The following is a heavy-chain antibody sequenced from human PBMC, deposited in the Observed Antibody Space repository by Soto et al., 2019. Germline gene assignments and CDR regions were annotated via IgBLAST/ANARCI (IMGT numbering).Heavy chain of an antibody. CDR3: VRRSSGSYGWLDP. Sequence: SETLSLTCVVSGYSISSGHHWGWVRQPPGKGLEWIGLMYHSGTTYYTPSLKSRVTMSVDTSKNQFSLNLNSVSAADTAVYYCVRRSSGSYGWLDPWGQGTMVTVYS. D-gene: IGHD1-26*01. CDR1: GYSISSGHH. V-gene: IGHV4-38-2*01. CDR2: MYHSGTT. J-gene: IGHJ5*02.